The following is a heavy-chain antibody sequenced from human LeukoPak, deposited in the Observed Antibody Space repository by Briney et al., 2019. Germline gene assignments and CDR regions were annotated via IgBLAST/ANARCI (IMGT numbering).Heavy chain of an antibody. V-gene: IGHV3-23*01. CDR2: LSGSGTAT. Sequence: GGSLRLSCEASQFTFSRFAMSWIRQAPGTGLEWVSTLSGSGTATYYADSVKGRLTTSRDNSKDTLYLQMDNLRADDTAVYYCAKHLGSHSFLFYYMDVWGTGTSVIVSS. CDR3: AKHLGSHSFLFYYMDV. D-gene: IGHD2-21*01. CDR1: QFTFSRFA. J-gene: IGHJ6*03.